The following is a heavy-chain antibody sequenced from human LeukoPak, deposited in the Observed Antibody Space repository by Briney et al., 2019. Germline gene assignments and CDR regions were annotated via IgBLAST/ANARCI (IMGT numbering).Heavy chain of an antibody. V-gene: IGHV3-11*01. D-gene: IGHD2-2*02. Sequence: PGGSLRLSCAASGFTFSDYYMSWIRQAPGKGLEWVSYISSSGSTIYYADSVKGRFTISRDNAKNSLYLQMNSLRAEDTALYYCAKDFYQLLYSGWFDPWGQGTLVTVSS. CDR2: ISSSGSTI. J-gene: IGHJ5*02. CDR1: GFTFSDYY. CDR3: AKDFYQLLYSGWFDP.